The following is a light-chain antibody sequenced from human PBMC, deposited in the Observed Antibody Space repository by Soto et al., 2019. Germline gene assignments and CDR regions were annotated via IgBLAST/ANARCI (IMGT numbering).Light chain of an antibody. V-gene: IGKV3-15*01. J-gene: IGKJ1*01. CDR3: QQYNSRRT. CDR2: GAS. Sequence: EIVMTQSPATLSVSPGEGATLSCRASQSLSTNLAWYQHKPGQAPRLLIYGASTRATGIPARFSGSGSGTEFTLTISSLQPDDFATYYCQQYNSRRTFGQGTKVEI. CDR1: QSLSTN.